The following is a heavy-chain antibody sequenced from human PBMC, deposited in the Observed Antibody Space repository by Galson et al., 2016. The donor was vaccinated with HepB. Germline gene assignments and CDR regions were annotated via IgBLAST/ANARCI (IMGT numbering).Heavy chain of an antibody. D-gene: IGHD1-26*01. Sequence: SVKVSCKASGYTFTSYGITWVRQAPGQGLEWMGWISGYNGNTKYAQKFQGRVTMTADTSTTTAYMEMRSLRPDDTAVYYCARGQGSRSSQFLEDWGMGTLVTVSS. J-gene: IGHJ4*02. V-gene: IGHV1-18*01. CDR3: ARGQGSRSSQFLED. CDR2: ISGYNGNT. CDR1: GYTFTSYG.